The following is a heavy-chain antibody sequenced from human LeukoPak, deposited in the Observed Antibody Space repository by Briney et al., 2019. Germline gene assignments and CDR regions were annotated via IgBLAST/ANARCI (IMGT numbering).Heavy chain of an antibody. D-gene: IGHD5-12*01. CDR3: AIGGVRNVSNGGYVGWFDP. J-gene: IGHJ5*02. CDR2: INPSGGST. CDR1: GYTFTSYY. Sequence: ASVKVSCKASGYTFTSYYMHWVRQAPGQGLEWMGIINPSGGSTSHAQKFQGRVTMTRDTSTSTVYMELSSLRSEDTAVYYCAIGGVRNVSNGGYVGWFDPWGQGTLVTVSS. V-gene: IGHV1-46*01.